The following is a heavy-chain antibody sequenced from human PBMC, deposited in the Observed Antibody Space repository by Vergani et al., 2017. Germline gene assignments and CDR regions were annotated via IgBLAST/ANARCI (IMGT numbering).Heavy chain of an antibody. J-gene: IGHJ4*02. CDR2: IYYSGST. Sequence: QVQLQESGPGLVKPSETLSLTCTVSGGSISSYYWSWIRQPPGKGLEWIGYIYYSGSTNYNPSLKSRVTISVDTSKNQFSLKLSSVTAADTAVYYCAREGDGYTYYCDYWGQGTLVTVSS. CDR3: AREGDGYTYYCDY. CDR1: GGSISSYY. D-gene: IGHD5-24*01. V-gene: IGHV4-59*01.